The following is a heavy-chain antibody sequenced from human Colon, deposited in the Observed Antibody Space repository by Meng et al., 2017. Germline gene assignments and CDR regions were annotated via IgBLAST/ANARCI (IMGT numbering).Heavy chain of an antibody. J-gene: IGHJ4*02. V-gene: IGHV4-4*02. CDR1: GASIIGLNW. Sequence: LQGSGPGPAKPTGTLSLTCTVSGASIIGLNWWTWVRQTPGKGLEWSGEIHHSGRTNSMPSLKSRVTLSLDKSKNQFSLSMTSVTAADTAVYYCARGTGDIRVGFDYWGQGTLVTVSS. CDR2: IHHSGRT. CDR3: ARGTGDIRVGFDY. D-gene: IGHD7-27*01.